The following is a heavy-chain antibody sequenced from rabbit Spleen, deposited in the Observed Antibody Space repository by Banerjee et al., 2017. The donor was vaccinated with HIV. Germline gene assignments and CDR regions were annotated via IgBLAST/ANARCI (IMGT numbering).Heavy chain of an antibody. CDR3: ARDWSADSDFYFNL. V-gene: IGHV1S43*01. CDR2: IATSSGST. J-gene: IGHJ4*01. D-gene: IGHD4-2*01. CDR1: GFSFSNNYY. Sequence: QQQLVESGGGLVKPGASLTLTCKASGFSFSNNYYMCWVRQAPGKGLELIACIATSSGSTYYASWAKGRFTITRSTSLNTVDLKMTSLTAADTATYFCARDWSADSDFYFNLWGPGTLVTVS.